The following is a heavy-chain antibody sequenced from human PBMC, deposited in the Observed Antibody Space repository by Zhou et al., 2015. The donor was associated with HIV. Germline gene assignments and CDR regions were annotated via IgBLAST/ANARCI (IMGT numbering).Heavy chain of an antibody. CDR2: LWANGNDR. V-gene: IGHV3-33*03. J-gene: IGHJ4*02. D-gene: IGHD3-9*01. CDR3: ASRARYFDWLLYFDY. CDR1: GFTFSDFG. Sequence: QMQLVESGGGVVQPGKSLRLSCAASGFTFSDFGMHWVRQAPGKGLEWVAVLWANGNDRYFADSVKGRFTISRDNSKKTLYLQMNSLRAEDTAVYYCASRARYFDWLLYFDYWGQGTLVTVSS.